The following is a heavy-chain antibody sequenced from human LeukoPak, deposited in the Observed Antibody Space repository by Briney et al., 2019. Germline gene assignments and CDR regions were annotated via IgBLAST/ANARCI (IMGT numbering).Heavy chain of an antibody. CDR2: IRYDGSNK. CDR1: GFTFSSYG. V-gene: IGHV3-30*02. J-gene: IGHJ4*02. CDR3: AKDPYYYDSSGRYYFDY. Sequence: GGSLRLSCAASGFTFSSYGMHWVRQAPGKGLEWVAFIRYDGSNKYYADSVKGRFTISRDNSKSTLYLQMNSLRAEDTAVYYCAKDPYYYDSSGRYYFDYWGQGTLVTVSS. D-gene: IGHD3-22*01.